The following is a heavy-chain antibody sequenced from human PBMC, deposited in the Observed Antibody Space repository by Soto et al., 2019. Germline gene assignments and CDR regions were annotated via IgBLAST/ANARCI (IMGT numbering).Heavy chain of an antibody. CDR1: GFTFSDAW. J-gene: IGHJ1*01. V-gene: IGHV3-15*01. D-gene: IGHD6-19*01. CDR2: IKKKTDGGTT. Sequence: PGGSLRLSCAASGFTFSDAWMSWVRQAPGKGLEWVGLIKKKTDGGTTDYAAPVKGRFTISRDDSTNTVYLQMSSLKTDETDVYSSRTQWLEWRQGTVRTVS. CDR3: RTQWLE.